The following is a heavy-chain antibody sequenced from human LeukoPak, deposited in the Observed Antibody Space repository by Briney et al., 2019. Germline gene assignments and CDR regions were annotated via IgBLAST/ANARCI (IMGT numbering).Heavy chain of an antibody. CDR1: GFTFSSYA. CDR2: ISGSGGST. Sequence: GGSLRLSCAASGFTFSSYAMSWVRQAPGKGLEWVSAISGSGGSTYYADSVKGRFTISRDNSKNTLYLQMNSLRAEDTAVYYCAKGVGYCSGGSCSVWFDPWGQGTLVTVSS. CDR3: AKGVGYCSGGSCSVWFDP. J-gene: IGHJ5*02. D-gene: IGHD2-15*01. V-gene: IGHV3-23*01.